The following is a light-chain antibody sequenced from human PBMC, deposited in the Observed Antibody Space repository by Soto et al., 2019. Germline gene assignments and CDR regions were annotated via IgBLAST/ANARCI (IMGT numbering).Light chain of an antibody. J-gene: IGKJ1*01. CDR2: GAS. Sequence: EIVLTQSPGTLSLSPGERATLSCRASQSVFNNHIGWYQQKPGQAPRRLIFGASFRATGIPDRFSGSGSGTDFTLTISRLEPEEVAVYYCQQYGSSPTTFGQGTKVDSK. CDR3: QQYGSSPTT. V-gene: IGKV3-20*01. CDR1: QSVFNNH.